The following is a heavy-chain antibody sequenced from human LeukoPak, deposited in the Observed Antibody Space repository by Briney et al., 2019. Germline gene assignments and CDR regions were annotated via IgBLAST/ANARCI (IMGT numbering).Heavy chain of an antibody. J-gene: IGHJ6*03. Sequence: SETLSLTCTVSGGSISSYYWSWIRQPPGKGLEWIGYIYYSGSTYYNPSFKSRITISVDTSKNQFSLKVISVTAADTAVYYCARFLAGTRHFHFYYYMDVWGKGTTVTISS. CDR1: GGSISSYY. D-gene: IGHD3-9*01. CDR3: ARFLAGTRHFHFYYYMDV. CDR2: IYYSGST. V-gene: IGHV4-59*04.